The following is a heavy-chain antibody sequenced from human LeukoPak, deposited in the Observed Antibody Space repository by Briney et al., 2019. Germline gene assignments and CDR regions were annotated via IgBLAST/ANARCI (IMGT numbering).Heavy chain of an antibody. CDR2: INSDGSTT. Sequence: PGGSLTLSCAASGFTFTNYWMHWVRQVPGEGLMWLSRINSDGSTTSYAGSVKGRFTISRDNAKNTLYLQLNTLRVEDTAVYYCARETWGGLDYWGQGTLVSVSS. J-gene: IGHJ4*02. CDR3: ARETWGGLDY. CDR1: GFTFTNYW. V-gene: IGHV3-74*01. D-gene: IGHD3-16*01.